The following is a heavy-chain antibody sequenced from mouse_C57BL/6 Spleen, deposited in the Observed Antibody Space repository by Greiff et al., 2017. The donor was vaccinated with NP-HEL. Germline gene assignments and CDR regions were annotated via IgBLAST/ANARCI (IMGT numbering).Heavy chain of an antibody. V-gene: IGHV1-22*01. Sequence: VQLQQSGPELVKPGASVKMSCKASGYTFTDYNMHWVKQSHGKSLEWIGYINPNNGGTSYNQKFKGKATLIVNKSSSTAYMELRSLTSEDSAVYYCARGGSRTSLAWFAYWGQGTLVTVSA. J-gene: IGHJ3*01. CDR1: GYTFTDYN. CDR3: ARGGSRTSLAWFAY. CDR2: INPNNGGT. D-gene: IGHD6-1*01.